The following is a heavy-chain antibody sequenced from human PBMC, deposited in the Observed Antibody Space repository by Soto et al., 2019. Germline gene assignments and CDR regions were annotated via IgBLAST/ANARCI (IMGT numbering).Heavy chain of an antibody. CDR3: AKMERDSSGWYEWPGNYYYYGMDV. CDR2: ISGSGGST. D-gene: IGHD6-19*01. Sequence: PGGSLRLSCAASGFTFSSYAMSWVRQAPGKGLEWVSAISGSGGSTYYADSVKGRFTISRDNSKNTLCLQMNSLRAEDTAVYYCAKMERDSSGWYEWPGNYYYYGMDVWGQGTTVTVSS. J-gene: IGHJ6*02. CDR1: GFTFSSYA. V-gene: IGHV3-23*01.